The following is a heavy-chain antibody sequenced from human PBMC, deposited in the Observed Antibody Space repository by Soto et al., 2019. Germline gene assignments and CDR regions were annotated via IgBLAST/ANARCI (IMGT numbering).Heavy chain of an antibody. J-gene: IGHJ4*02. CDR3: ARLRVVRGATYYFDY. CDR1: GGYISCGGYY. V-gene: IGHV4-31*03. CDR2: IYYSGST. D-gene: IGHD3-10*01. Sequence: SVTMSLTCTVAGGYISCGGYYWNWIRQHPGKGLEWIGYIYYSGSTYYNPSLKSRVTISVDTSKNQFSLKLSSVTAADTAVYYCARLRVVRGATYYFDYWGQGTLVTVS.